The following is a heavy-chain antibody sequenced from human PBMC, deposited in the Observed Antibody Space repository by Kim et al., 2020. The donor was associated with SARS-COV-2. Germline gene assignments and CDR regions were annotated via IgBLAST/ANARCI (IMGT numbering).Heavy chain of an antibody. Sequence: SETLSLTCTVSGGSISSYYWSWIRQPPGKGLEWIGYIYYTGSTNYNPSLKSRVTISVDTSKNQFSLKLSSVTAADTAVYYCARLNDYGGAGLDYWGQGTLVTVSS. D-gene: IGHD4-17*01. CDR3: ARLNDYGGAGLDY. CDR1: GGSISSYY. CDR2: IYYTGST. V-gene: IGHV4-59*01. J-gene: IGHJ4*02.